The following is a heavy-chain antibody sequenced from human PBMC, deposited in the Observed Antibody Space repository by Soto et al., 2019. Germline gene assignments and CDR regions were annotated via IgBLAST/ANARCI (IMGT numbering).Heavy chain of an antibody. J-gene: IGHJ2*01. CDR1: GFTFDDYA. V-gene: IGHV3-9*01. CDR3: AKEVVVVVAVTPVGVFDL. Sequence: DVQLVESGGGLVQPGRSLRLSCAASGFTFDDYAMHWVRQAPGKGLEWVSGISWNSGSIGYADSVKGRFTISRDNAKNSLYLQMNSLRAEDTALYYCAKEVVVVVAVTPVGVFDLWGRGTLVTVSS. CDR2: ISWNSGSI. D-gene: IGHD2-15*01.